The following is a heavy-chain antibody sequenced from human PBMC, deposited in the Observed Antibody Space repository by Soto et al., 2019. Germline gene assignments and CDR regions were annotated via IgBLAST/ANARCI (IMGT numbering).Heavy chain of an antibody. CDR1: GGSISSGGYY. V-gene: IGHV4-31*03. Sequence: QVQLQESGPGLVKPSQTLSLTCTVSGGSISSGGYYWSWIRQHPEKGLEWIGYIYYTGNTYYNASLKRRVTMSVDTSNNQFSLKLSSVTAADTAVYYCARVGISSSDAFDIWGQGTTVTVSS. CDR3: ARVGISSSDAFDI. J-gene: IGHJ3*02. D-gene: IGHD6-6*01. CDR2: IYYTGNT.